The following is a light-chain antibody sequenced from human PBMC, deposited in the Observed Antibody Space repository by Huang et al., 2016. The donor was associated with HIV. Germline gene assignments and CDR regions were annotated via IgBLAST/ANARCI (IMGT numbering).Light chain of an antibody. Sequence: EIVLTQSPGTLSLSPGERATLSCRASPSVSSSSLAWYQQKPGQAPRLLIYGASSRATDIPDRFSGSGSGTDFTITISRLEPEDVAVYYCQQYGNSPVTFGQGTKVDIK. V-gene: IGKV3-20*01. CDR2: GAS. CDR3: QQYGNSPVT. CDR1: PSVSSSS. J-gene: IGKJ1*01.